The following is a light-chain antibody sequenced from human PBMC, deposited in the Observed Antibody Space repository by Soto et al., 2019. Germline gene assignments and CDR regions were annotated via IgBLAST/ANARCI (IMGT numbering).Light chain of an antibody. CDR3: QHYYTLSGA. CDR1: QSVSGW. J-gene: IGKJ4*01. Sequence: EIQMTQSPSTLSASAGERVTLTCRASQSVSGWLAWYQHKPGQAPRLLIYEASTIATGVPSRFSGSGSGTEFTLTISSLQPDDFATYYCQHYYTLSGAFGGGTKVEIK. V-gene: IGKV1-5*03. CDR2: EAS.